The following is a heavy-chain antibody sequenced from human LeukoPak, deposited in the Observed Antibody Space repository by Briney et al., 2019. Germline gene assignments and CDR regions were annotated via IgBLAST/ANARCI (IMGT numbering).Heavy chain of an antibody. D-gene: IGHD6-13*01. CDR2: IYSGGST. CDR1: GFTFSSFA. J-gene: IGHJ3*02. Sequence: GGSLRLSCAASGFTFSSFAMTWVRQAPGKGLEWVSVIYSGGSTYYADSVKGRFTISRDNSKNTLYLQMNSLRAEDTAVYYCAREMGIAAAGTGAFDIWGQGTMVTVSS. CDR3: AREMGIAAAGTGAFDI. V-gene: IGHV3-66*01.